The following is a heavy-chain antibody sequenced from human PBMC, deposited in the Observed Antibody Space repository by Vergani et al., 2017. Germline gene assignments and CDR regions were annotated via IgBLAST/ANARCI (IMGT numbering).Heavy chain of an antibody. CDR2: ISGSGGST. V-gene: IGHV3-23*01. CDR1: GFTFSSYA. J-gene: IGHJ4*02. D-gene: IGHD3-10*01. CDR3: AKGERVLPLNNYDY. Sequence: EVQMLESGGGLVQPGGSLRLSCAASGFTFSSYAMSWVRQAPGKGLEWVSAISGSGGSTYYADSVKGRFTISRDNSKNTLYLQMNSLRADDTAVYYCAKGERVLPLNNYDYGGQGILVIVSS.